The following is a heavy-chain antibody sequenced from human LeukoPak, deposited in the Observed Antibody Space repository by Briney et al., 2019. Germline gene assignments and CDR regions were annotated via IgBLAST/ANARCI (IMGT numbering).Heavy chain of an antibody. CDR1: GYTFTGYY. J-gene: IGHJ4*02. D-gene: IGHD3-22*01. CDR3: ARETYYDSSGYPVYFDY. V-gene: IGHV1-46*01. CDR2: INPSGGST. Sequence: ASVKVSCKASGYTFTGYYMHWVRQAPGQGLEWMGIINPSGGSTSYAQKFQGRVTMTRDMSTSTVYMELSSLRSEDTAVYYCARETYYDSSGYPVYFDYWGQGTLVTVSS.